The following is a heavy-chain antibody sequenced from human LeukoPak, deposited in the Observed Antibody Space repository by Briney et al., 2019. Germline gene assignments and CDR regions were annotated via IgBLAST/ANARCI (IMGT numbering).Heavy chain of an antibody. CDR1: GYTFSGYY. V-gene: IGHV1-2*02. D-gene: IGHD5-18*01. CDR3: ATEVTD. J-gene: IGHJ4*02. CDR2: INPNSGGT. Sequence: ASVKVSCEASGYTFSGYYMHWVRQAPGQGLEWMGWINPNSGGTKYAQRFQGRVTMTRDTSISTAYMELSRLRSDDTAVYYCATEVTDWGQGTLVTVSS.